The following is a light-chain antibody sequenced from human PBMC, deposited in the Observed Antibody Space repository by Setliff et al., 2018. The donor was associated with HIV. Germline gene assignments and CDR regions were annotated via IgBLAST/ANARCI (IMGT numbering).Light chain of an antibody. Sequence: QSVLPQPPSVSGSPGQSVTISCTGTSSDVGSYDRVSWYQQPPGTAPKLMIYEVSNRPSGVPDRFSGSKSGNTASLTISGLQAEDEADYYCISYTSISTFEGVFGTGTKVTVL. CDR1: SSDVGSYDR. J-gene: IGLJ1*01. V-gene: IGLV2-18*02. CDR3: ISYTSISTFEGV. CDR2: EVS.